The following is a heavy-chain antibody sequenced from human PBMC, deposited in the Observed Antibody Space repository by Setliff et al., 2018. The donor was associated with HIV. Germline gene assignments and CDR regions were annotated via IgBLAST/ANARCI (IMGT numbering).Heavy chain of an antibody. J-gene: IGHJ4*02. CDR2: ISYDGSNK. Sequence: GGSLRLSCAASGFTFSSYAMHWVRQAPGKGPEWVAVISYDGSNKYYADSVKGRFTISRDNSKNTLYLQMNTLRTEDTAVYYCAQLAAADDSWGQGTLVTVSS. CDR3: AQLAAADDS. V-gene: IGHV3-30*01. CDR1: GFTFSSYA. D-gene: IGHD6-13*01.